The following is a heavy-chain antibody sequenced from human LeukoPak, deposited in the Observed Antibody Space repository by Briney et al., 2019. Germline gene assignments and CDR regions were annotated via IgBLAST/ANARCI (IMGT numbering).Heavy chain of an antibody. CDR2: IDYSGST. V-gene: IGHV4-59*08. CDR3: ARRSGSGSSYRFDY. CDR1: GGSISGYY. J-gene: IGHJ4*02. D-gene: IGHD3-10*01. Sequence: PSETLSLTCTVSGGSISGYYWSWIRQPPGKGLEWIGYIDYSGSTNYNPSLKTRVTILIDTSKNHFSLKLSSVTAADTAVYYCARRSGSGSSYRFDYWGQGTLVTVSS.